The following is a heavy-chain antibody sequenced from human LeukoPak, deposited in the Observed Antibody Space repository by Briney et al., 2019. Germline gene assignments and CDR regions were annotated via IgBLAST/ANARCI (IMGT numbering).Heavy chain of an antibody. CDR3: AGVVLAGDYVFDY. CDR1: GFTFSSYS. D-gene: IGHD4-17*01. CDR2: ISSSSSTI. V-gene: IGHV3-48*04. Sequence: GGSLRLSCAASGFTFSSYSMNWVRQAPGKGLEWVSYISSSSSTIYYADSVKGRFTISRDNAKNSLYLQMNSLRAEDTAVYYCAGVVLAGDYVFDYWGQGTLVTVSS. J-gene: IGHJ4*02.